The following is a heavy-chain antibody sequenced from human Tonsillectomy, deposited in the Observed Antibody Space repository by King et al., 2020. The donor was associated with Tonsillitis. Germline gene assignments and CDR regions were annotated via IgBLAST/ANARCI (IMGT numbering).Heavy chain of an antibody. CDR3: ARELKEGYYYGMDV. V-gene: IGHV3-33*01. Sequence: VQLVESGGGVVQPGRSLRLSCAASGFTFSSYGMHWVRQAPGKGLEWVAVIWYDGSNKYYADSVKGRFTISRDNSKNTLYLQMNSLRAEDTAVYYCARELKEGYYYGMDVWGQGTTVTVSS. CDR2: IWYDGSNK. CDR1: GFTFSSYG. J-gene: IGHJ6*02. D-gene: IGHD3-16*01.